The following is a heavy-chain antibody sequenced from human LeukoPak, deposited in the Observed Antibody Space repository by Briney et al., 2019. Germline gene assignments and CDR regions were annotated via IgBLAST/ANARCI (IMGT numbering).Heavy chain of an antibody. CDR2: IRSKAYGGTT. J-gene: IGHJ3*02. CDR1: GFTFGDYA. Sequence: GGSLRLSCTASGFTFGDYAMSWVRQAPGKGLEWVGFIRSKAYGGTTEYAAYVKGRFTISRDDSKSIAYLQMNSLKTEDTAVYYCTRDRYNWNDTRVFDIWGQGTMVTVSS. CDR3: TRDRYNWNDTRVFDI. V-gene: IGHV3-49*04. D-gene: IGHD1-20*01.